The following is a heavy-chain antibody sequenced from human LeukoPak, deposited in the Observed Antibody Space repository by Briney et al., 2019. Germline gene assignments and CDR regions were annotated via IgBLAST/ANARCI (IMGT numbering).Heavy chain of an antibody. J-gene: IGHJ4*02. CDR3: AKDRSCINDVCHGDLDY. V-gene: IGHV3-23*01. CDR2: INGSGGST. D-gene: IGHD2-8*01. CDR1: GFIFSSYA. Sequence: PAESLTLTCAASGFIFSSYAMSWIRQAPGKGLEWISTINGSGGSTYYADSVKGRFTISRDNSKNTVYQQMNSISADATAEYYCAKDRSCINDVCHGDLDYWGQGTLVTVSS.